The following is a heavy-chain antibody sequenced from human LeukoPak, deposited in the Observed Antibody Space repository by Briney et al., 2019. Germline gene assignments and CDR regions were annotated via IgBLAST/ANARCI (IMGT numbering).Heavy chain of an antibody. CDR3: ARDWVGATFFDP. CDR1: GYTFTFYY. D-gene: IGHD1-26*01. V-gene: IGHV1-2*02. CDR2: SNPNSGGT. Sequence: ASVTVSCTASGYTFTFYYMHWVRHAPGQGHEWRGWSNPNSGGTNYAQKCQGRVTMTTDTSISTAYMELSRLRSDDTAVYYCARDWVGATFFDPWGQGTLVTVSS. J-gene: IGHJ5*02.